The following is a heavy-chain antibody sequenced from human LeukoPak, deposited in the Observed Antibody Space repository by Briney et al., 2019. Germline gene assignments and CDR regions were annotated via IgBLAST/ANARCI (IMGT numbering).Heavy chain of an antibody. CDR1: GDSVSSNSAA. Sequence: SQTLSLTCAISGDSVSSNSAAWNWIRQSPSRGLEWQGRTYYGSKWYNEYAVSVKRRITIHPDTSKNQFSLQLNSVASEDTAVYYCARDSRGWDNAFDYWGQGTLVTVSS. J-gene: IGHJ4*02. D-gene: IGHD6-19*01. CDR3: ARDSRGWDNAFDY. CDR2: TYYGSKWYN. V-gene: IGHV6-1*01.